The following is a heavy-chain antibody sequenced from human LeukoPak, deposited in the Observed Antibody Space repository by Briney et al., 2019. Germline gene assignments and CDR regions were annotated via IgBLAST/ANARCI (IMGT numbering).Heavy chain of an antibody. CDR3: ARDPPGSSWSGYYFDS. D-gene: IGHD6-13*01. V-gene: IGHV4-39*07. Sequence: PSETLSLTCTVSGGSFSSSSYYWGWIRQPPGKGLEWIGSLYYGGTTYYNPSLKSRVTMSVDTSKNQFYLKLNSVTAADTALYYCARDPPGSSWSGYYFDSWGRGTLVTVSS. J-gene: IGHJ4*02. CDR2: LYYGGTT. CDR1: GGSFSSSSYY.